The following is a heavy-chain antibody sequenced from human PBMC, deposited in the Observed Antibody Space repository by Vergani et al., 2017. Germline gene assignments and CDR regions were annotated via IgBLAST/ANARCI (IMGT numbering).Heavy chain of an antibody. CDR2: IKQDGSEK. CDR1: GFTFSSYW. V-gene: IGHV3-7*01. J-gene: IGHJ4*02. Sequence: EVQLVESGGGLVQPGGSLRLSCAASGFTFSSYWMSWVRQAPGKGLEWVANIKQDGSEKYYVDSVKGRFTISRDNAKNSLYLQMNSLRAEDTAVYYCARGGCMATNNFDYWGQGTLVTVSS. D-gene: IGHD5-24*01. CDR3: ARGGCMATNNFDY.